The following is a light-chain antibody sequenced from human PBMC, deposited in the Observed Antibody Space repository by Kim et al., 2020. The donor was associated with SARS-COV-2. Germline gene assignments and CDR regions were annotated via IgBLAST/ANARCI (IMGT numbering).Light chain of an antibody. CDR2: GAS. Sequence: EIVLTQSPGTLSLSPGERATLSCRTSQSISGNYLAWYQQKPGQAPRLLIYGASGRAAGIPDRFSGSGSGTDFILTINRLEPEDFAVYYCQQYSASPSWTFGQGTKLEI. J-gene: IGKJ1*01. CDR3: QQYSASPSWT. CDR1: QSISGNY. V-gene: IGKV3-20*01.